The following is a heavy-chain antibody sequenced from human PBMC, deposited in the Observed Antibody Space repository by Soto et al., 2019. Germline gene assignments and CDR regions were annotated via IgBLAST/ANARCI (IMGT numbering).Heavy chain of an antibody. V-gene: IGHV3-30-3*01. CDR3: ASEDRRGRGYDNFDS. D-gene: IGHD3-22*01. J-gene: IGHJ4*02. CDR1: SFTFSVFP. CDR2: ISKDGSDT. Sequence: GGSLRLSCAASSFTFSVFPMHWVRQPPGKGLEWVTLISKDGSDTSYADSVKGRFSISRDNSNKTLYLQMDSLKPEDTAVYYCASEDRRGRGYDNFDSWGQGILVTVSS.